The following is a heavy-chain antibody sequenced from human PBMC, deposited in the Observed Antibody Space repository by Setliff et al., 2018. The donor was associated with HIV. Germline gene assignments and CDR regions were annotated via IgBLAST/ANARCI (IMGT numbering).Heavy chain of an antibody. V-gene: IGHV5-51*01. Sequence: GESLKISCKDSGYSFPNDWIGWVRQKPGKGLEWVAIIFPRDSETRYSPSFEGQVTISVDRSLNTVDLQWSRLRASDSAIYYCTRHPLRPGIAGYFYFVDVWGTGTSVTVSS. CDR2: IFPRDSET. CDR3: TRHPLRPGIAGYFYFVDV. CDR1: GYSFPNDW. D-gene: IGHD3-9*01. J-gene: IGHJ6*03.